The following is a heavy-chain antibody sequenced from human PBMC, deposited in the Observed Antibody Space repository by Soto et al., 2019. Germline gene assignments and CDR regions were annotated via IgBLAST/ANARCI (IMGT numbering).Heavy chain of an antibody. J-gene: IGHJ4*02. CDR2: ISYDGSNK. CDR1: GFTFSSYA. CDR3: ARPRFSYGSVDY. Sequence: GGSLRLSCAASGFTFSSYAMHWVRQAPGKGLEWVAVISYDGSNKYYADSVKGRFTISRDNSKNTLYLQMNSLRAEDTAVYYCARPRFSYGSVDYWGQGTLVTVSS. D-gene: IGHD5-18*01. V-gene: IGHV3-30-3*01.